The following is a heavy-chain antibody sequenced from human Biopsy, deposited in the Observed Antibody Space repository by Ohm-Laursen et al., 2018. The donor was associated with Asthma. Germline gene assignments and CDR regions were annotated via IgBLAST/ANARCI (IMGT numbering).Heavy chain of an antibody. Sequence: SLRLSCAASGFTLDNYTMHWVRQAPGKGLEWVTIISYDGRNTYYADSVEGRFTISRDNSKNTLFLQMSSLRPEDTAAYYCARGGLHYYEYYGMDVWGQGTTVTVSS. CDR3: ARGGLHYYEYYGMDV. CDR1: GFTLDNYT. D-gene: IGHD2-21*02. CDR2: ISYDGRNT. J-gene: IGHJ6*02. V-gene: IGHV3-30*04.